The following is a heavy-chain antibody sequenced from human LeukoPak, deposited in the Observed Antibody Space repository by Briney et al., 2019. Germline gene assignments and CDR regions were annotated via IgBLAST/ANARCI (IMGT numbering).Heavy chain of an antibody. J-gene: IGHJ3*02. Sequence: ASVKVSCKASGYTFTSYGISWVRQAPGQWLEWMGWISAYNGNTNYAQKLQGRVTMTTDTSTSTAYMELRSLRSDDTAVYYCAVDYYDSSGYVGDAFDIWGQGTMVTVSS. D-gene: IGHD3-22*01. CDR3: AVDYYDSSGYVGDAFDI. CDR1: GYTFTSYG. V-gene: IGHV1-18*01. CDR2: ISAYNGNT.